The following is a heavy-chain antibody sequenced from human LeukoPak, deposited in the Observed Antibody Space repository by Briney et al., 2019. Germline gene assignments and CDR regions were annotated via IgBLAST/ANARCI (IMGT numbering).Heavy chain of an antibody. V-gene: IGHV3-9*01. J-gene: IGHJ4*02. Sequence: GRSLRLSCAASGLTFGDYAMHWVRQAPGKGLEWVSGISWNSGSIGYADSVKGRFTISRDNAKNSLYLQMNSLRAEDTALYYCAKDIGLYDFWSGYYTFDYWGQGTLVTVSS. CDR3: AKDIGLYDFWSGYYTFDY. D-gene: IGHD3-3*01. CDR2: ISWNSGSI. CDR1: GLTFGDYA.